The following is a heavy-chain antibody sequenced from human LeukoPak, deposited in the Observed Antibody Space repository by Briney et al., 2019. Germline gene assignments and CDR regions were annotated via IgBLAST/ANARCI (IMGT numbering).Heavy chain of an antibody. CDR3: ARDLHTYYDFWSGYARYGMDV. V-gene: IGHV1-69*01. J-gene: IGHJ6*02. D-gene: IGHD3-3*01. Sequence: GSSVTVSCTASGGTFSIYAISWVRQAPGQGLEWMGGIIPIFGTANYAQKFQGRVTITADESTSTAYMELSSLRSEDTAVYYCARDLHTYYDFWSGYARYGMDVWGQGTTVTVSS. CDR2: IIPIFGTA. CDR1: GGTFSIYA.